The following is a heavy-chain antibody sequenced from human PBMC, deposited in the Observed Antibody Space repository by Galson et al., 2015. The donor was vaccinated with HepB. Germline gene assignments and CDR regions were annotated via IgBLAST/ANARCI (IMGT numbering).Heavy chain of an antibody. CDR2: IIPIFGTA. D-gene: IGHD1-7*01. V-gene: IGHV1-69*13. CDR1: GGTFSSYA. J-gene: IGHJ3*02. Sequence: SVKVSCKASGGTFSSYAISWVRQAPGQGLEWMGGIIPIFGTANYAQKFQGRVTITADESTSTAYMELSSLRSEDTAVYYCARVESGVTGTTGSDAFDIWGQGTMVTVSS. CDR3: ARVESGVTGTTGSDAFDI.